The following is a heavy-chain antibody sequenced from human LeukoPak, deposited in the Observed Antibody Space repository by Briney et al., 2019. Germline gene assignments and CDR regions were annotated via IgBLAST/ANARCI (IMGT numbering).Heavy chain of an antibody. CDR3: ARDHEPMGAYYSCMDV. CDR2: INPNSGGT. V-gene: IGHV1-2*02. D-gene: IGHD3-10*01. CDR1: GYTFTSYY. Sequence: ASVKVSCKASGYTFTSYYMHWVRQAPGQGLEWMGWINPNSGGTNYAQKFQGRVTMTRDTSISTAYMELSRLRSDDTAVYYCARDHEPMGAYYSCMDVWGKGTTVTISS. J-gene: IGHJ6*03.